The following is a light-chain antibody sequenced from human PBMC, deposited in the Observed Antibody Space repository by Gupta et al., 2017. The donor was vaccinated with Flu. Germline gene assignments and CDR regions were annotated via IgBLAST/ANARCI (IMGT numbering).Light chain of an antibody. Sequence: QSALTQPASVSGPPGQSIIISCTGTSSDVGSSDYVSWYPQHSDKAPKLIIYDVTHRPSGVSSRFSGSKSGKTASLTISRLQAEEETDYYCSSNTSCSTVYVFGTGTTVTVL. V-gene: IGLV2-14*03. CDR1: SSDVGSSDY. CDR2: DVT. CDR3: SSNTSCSTVYV. J-gene: IGLJ1*01.